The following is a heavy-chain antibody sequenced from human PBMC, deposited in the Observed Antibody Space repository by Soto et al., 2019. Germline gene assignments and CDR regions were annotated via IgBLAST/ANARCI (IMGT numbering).Heavy chain of an antibody. CDR1: GATFSGSA. J-gene: IGHJ6*02. CDR3: ATLYSSGMDV. D-gene: IGHD6-13*01. CDR2: ITPNSGGT. V-gene: IGHV1-2*02. Sequence: ASVKVSCKASGATFSGSAFSWVRQAPGQGLEWMGGITPNSGGTNYAQKFQGRVTMTRDTSISTAYMELSRLRSDDTAVYYCATLYSSGMDVWGQGTTVTVS.